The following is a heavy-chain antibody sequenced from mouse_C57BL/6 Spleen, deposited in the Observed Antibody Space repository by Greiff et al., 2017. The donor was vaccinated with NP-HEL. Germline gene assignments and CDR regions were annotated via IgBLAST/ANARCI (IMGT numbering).Heavy chain of an antibody. D-gene: IGHD4-1*01. CDR1: GYTFTSYW. CDR2: IDPSDSYT. V-gene: IGHV1-50*01. Sequence: QVQLKQPGAELVKPGASVKLSCKASGYTFTSYWMQWVKQRPGQGLEWIGEIDPSDSYTNYNQKFKGKATLTVDTSSSTAYMQLSSLTSEDSAVYYCARYSGTDAMDYWGQGTSVTVSS. J-gene: IGHJ4*01. CDR3: ARYSGTDAMDY.